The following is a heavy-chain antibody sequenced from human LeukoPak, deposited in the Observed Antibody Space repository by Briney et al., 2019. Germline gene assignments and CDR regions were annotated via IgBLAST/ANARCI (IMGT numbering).Heavy chain of an antibody. CDR1: GGSITSYY. Sequence: SETLSLTCTVSGGSITSYYWSWIRQPAGKGLEWIGRVYTSGSTNYNPSLKSRVTVSVDTSKNQFSLKLSSVTAADTAVYYCARTPWGIAARSTDPPYYYYMDVWGKGTTVTVSS. J-gene: IGHJ6*03. D-gene: IGHD6-6*01. V-gene: IGHV4-4*07. CDR2: VYTSGST. CDR3: ARTPWGIAARSTDPPYYYYMDV.